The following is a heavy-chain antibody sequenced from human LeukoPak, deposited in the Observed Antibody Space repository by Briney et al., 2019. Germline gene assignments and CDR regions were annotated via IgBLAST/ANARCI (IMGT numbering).Heavy chain of an antibody. CDR2: IYTSGST. Sequence: SETLSLTCTVAGGSISSYYWSWIRQPAGKGLEWIGRIYTSGSTNYNPSLKSRVTMSVDPSKNQFSLKLSSVTAADTAGYYCARGQQLVLSPYYMDVWGKGTTVTVSS. D-gene: IGHD6-13*01. J-gene: IGHJ6*03. CDR3: ARGQQLVLSPYYMDV. V-gene: IGHV4-4*07. CDR1: GGSISSYY.